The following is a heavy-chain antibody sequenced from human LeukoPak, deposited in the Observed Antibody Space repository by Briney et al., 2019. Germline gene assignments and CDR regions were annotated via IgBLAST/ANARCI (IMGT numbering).Heavy chain of an antibody. V-gene: IGHV5-51*01. J-gene: IGHJ3*02. Sequence: GESLKISCKGSGYSFTSYWIGWVRQMPGKGLEWMGVIYPGDSDTRYSPSFQGQATISANKSISTAYLQWSSLKASDTAMYYCARQDDSSGYYSDAFDIWGQGTMVTVSS. CDR2: IYPGDSDT. CDR3: ARQDDSSGYYSDAFDI. CDR1: GYSFTSYW. D-gene: IGHD3-22*01.